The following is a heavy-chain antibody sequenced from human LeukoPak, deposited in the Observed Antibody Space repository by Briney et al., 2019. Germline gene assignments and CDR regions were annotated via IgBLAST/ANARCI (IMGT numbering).Heavy chain of an antibody. D-gene: IGHD2-2*01. J-gene: IGHJ4*02. CDR3: ARGRGCSSLSCYPDY. Sequence: GGSLRLSCAASGFTFSDYWVHWVRQAPGKGLEWVSSISSSSSYIYYADSVKGRFTISRDNAKNSLYLQMNSLGAEDTALYYCARGRGCSSLSCYPDYWGQGTLVTVSS. V-gene: IGHV3-21*01. CDR2: ISSSSSYI. CDR1: GFTFSDYW.